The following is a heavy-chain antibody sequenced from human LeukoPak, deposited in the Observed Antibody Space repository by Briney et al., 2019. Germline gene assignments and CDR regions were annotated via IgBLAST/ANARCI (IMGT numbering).Heavy chain of an antibody. CDR2: IYYSGST. Sequence: PSQTLSLTCTVSGGSISSGDYYWSWIRQPPGKGLEWIGYIYYSGSTYYNPSLKSRVTISVDTSKNPFSLKLYSVTAADTAVYYCAKTEDIVLVVAARDAFDIWGQGTMVTVSS. CDR1: GGSISSGDYY. D-gene: IGHD2-15*01. V-gene: IGHV4-30-4*01. J-gene: IGHJ3*02. CDR3: AKTEDIVLVVAARDAFDI.